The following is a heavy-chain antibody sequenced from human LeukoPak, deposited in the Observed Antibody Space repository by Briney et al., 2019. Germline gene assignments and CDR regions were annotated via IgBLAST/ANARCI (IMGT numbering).Heavy chain of an antibody. J-gene: IGHJ4*02. V-gene: IGHV3-23*01. D-gene: IGHD5-18*01. CDR3: AKDLLGGQRGYTYGRFDY. CDR2: ISGSGDST. CDR1: GFTFSNCA. Sequence: GGSLRLSCAVSGFTFSNCAMSWVRQAPGKGLDWVSIISGSGDSTYYADSVKGRFTISRDNSENTLYLQMNSLRAEDTAVYYCAKDLLGGQRGYTYGRFDYWGQGTLVTVSS.